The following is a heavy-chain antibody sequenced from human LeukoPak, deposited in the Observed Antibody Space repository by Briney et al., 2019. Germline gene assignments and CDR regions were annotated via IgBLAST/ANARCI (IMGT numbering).Heavy chain of an antibody. D-gene: IGHD5-24*01. CDR1: GGSISSYY. J-gene: IGHJ4*02. V-gene: IGHV4-59*01. CDR3: ARSRDGYNLGRYFDY. CDR2: IYYSGST. Sequence: SETLSLTCTVSGGSISSYYWSWIRQSPGGGLEWIGYIYYSGSTNYNPSLKSRVTISVDTSKNQFSLKLSSVTAADTAVYYCARSRDGYNLGRYFDYWGQGTLVTVSS.